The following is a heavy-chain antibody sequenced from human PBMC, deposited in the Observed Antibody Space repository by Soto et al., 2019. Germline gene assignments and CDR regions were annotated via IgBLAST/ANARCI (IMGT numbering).Heavy chain of an antibody. J-gene: IGHJ4*02. CDR2: IYYSGST. V-gene: IGHV4-31*03. CDR3: ARDPSASGSYFDY. D-gene: IGHD3-10*01. Sequence: QVQLQESGPGLVKPSQTLSLTCTVSGGSISSGGYYWSWIRQHPGKGLEWIGYIYYSGSTYYNPSLKRRANISVDPSKNQFSLRLSSVTAADTAVYYCARDPSASGSYFDYWGQGTLVTVSS. CDR1: GGSISSGGYY.